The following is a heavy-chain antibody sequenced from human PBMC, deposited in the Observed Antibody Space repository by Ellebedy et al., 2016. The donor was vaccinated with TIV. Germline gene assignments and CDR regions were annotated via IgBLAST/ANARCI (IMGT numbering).Heavy chain of an antibody. CDR3: ARTGSGGDLEY. CDR1: GGSISSRSYY. J-gene: IGHJ4*02. V-gene: IGHV4-39*07. CDR2: IYHSGST. Sequence: MPSETLSLTCTVSGGSISSRSYYWGWIRQPPGKGLEWIGEIYHSGSTNYTPSLKSRVTISVDKSKNQFSLKLSSVTAADTAVYYCARTGSGGDLEYWGQGTLVTVSS. D-gene: IGHD2-21*02.